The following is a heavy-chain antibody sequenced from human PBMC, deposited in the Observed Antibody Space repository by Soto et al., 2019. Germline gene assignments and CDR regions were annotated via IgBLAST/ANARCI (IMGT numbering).Heavy chain of an antibody. J-gene: IGHJ5*02. V-gene: IGHV3-23*01. CDR3: AKGAQQERRGYWFDP. D-gene: IGHD3-10*01. Sequence: GGSLRLSCAASRFTFSNYAMTWVRQAPGKGLEWVSLISASGATTYYADSVKGRFTISRDNSRNMLYLHMNSLRAEDTALYHCAKGAQQERRGYWFDPWGQGTLVTVSS. CDR2: ISASGATT. CDR1: RFTFSNYA.